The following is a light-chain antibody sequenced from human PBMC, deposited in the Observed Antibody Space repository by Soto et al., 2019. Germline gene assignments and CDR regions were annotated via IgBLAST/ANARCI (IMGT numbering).Light chain of an antibody. Sequence: EIVLTQSPATLSLSPGERATLSCRASQNVRNYLAWYQHKPGQAPRLLIYEASNRATGIPARFSGSGSGTDFTLTISSLEPEDFAVYYCQQRTNWPRLTFGQRTRLEI. CDR1: QNVRNY. CDR3: QQRTNWPRLT. J-gene: IGKJ5*01. CDR2: EAS. V-gene: IGKV3-11*01.